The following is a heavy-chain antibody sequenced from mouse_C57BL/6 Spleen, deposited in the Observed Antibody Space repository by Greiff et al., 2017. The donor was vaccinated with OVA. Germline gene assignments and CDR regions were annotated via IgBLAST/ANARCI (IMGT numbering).Heavy chain of an antibody. CDR1: GYTFTSYW. CDR3: ARSLYGRYFDV. D-gene: IGHD1-1*02. J-gene: IGHJ1*03. Sequence: QVQLQQPGAELVMPGASVKLSCKASGYTFTSYWMHWVKQRPGQGLEWIGVIDPSDSYTNYNQKFKGKSTLTVDKSSSTAYMQLSSLTSEDSAVYYCARSLYGRYFDVWGTGTTVTVSS. V-gene: IGHV1-69*01. CDR2: IDPSDSYT.